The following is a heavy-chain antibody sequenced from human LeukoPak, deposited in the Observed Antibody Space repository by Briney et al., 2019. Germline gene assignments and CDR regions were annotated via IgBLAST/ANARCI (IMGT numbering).Heavy chain of an antibody. CDR3: ARGGGSYYYFDY. V-gene: IGHV3-48*03. CDR1: GFTFSSYE. J-gene: IGHJ4*02. D-gene: IGHD1-26*01. CDR2: ISSSGSTI. Sequence: GGSLRLSCAASGFTFSSYEMNWVRQAPGKGLEWVSYISSSGSTIYYADSVKGRFTISRDKAKNSLYLQMNSLRAEDTAVYYCARGGGSYYYFDYWGQGTLVTVSS.